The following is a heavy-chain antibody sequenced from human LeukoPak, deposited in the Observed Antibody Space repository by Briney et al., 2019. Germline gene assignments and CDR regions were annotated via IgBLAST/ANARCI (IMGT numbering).Heavy chain of an antibody. J-gene: IGHJ4*02. CDR3: ARGAHKRDDYGGFFDY. CDR1: GYSISSGYY. Sequence: SETLSLTCTVSGYSISSGYYWGWIRQPPGKGLEWISVYHVGTTDYNPSLKSRVTISVDGSKNQMSLKLSSVTAADTAVYYCARGAHKRDDYGGFFDYWGQKTLVTVSS. V-gene: IGHV4-38-2*02. CDR2: VYHVGTT. D-gene: IGHD4-23*01.